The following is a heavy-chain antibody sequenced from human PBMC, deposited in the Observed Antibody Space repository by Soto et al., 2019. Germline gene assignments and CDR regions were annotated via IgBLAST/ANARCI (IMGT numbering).Heavy chain of an antibody. Sequence: GESLKISCKGSGYSFTSYWIGWVRQMPGKGLEWMGIIYPGDSDTRYSPSFQGQVTISADKSISTAYLQWSSLKVSDTAMYYCARHSYDCIFYICFYYYGMDVWGQGTTVTVSS. CDR2: IYPGDSDT. CDR1: GYSFTSYW. V-gene: IGHV5-51*01. J-gene: IGHJ6*02. CDR3: ARHSYDCIFYICFYYYGMDV. D-gene: IGHD3-22*01.